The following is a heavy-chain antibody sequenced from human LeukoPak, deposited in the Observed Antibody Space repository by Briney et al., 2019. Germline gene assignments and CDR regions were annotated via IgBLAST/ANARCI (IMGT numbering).Heavy chain of an antibody. D-gene: IGHD3-9*01. J-gene: IGHJ3*02. CDR2: IYYTGST. Sequence: SETLSLTCTVSGGSISSFYWSWIRQPPGKGLEWIGYIYYTGSTNYNSSLKSRVTISVDTSKNQFSLKLSSVTAADTAVYYCARDFYDILTGYDAFDIWGQGTMVTVSS. CDR3: ARDFYDILTGYDAFDI. CDR1: GGSISSFY. V-gene: IGHV4-59*12.